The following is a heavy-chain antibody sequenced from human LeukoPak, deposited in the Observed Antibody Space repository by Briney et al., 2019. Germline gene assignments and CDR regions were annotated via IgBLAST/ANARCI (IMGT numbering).Heavy chain of an antibody. D-gene: IGHD3-22*01. V-gene: IGHV4-61*08. Sequence: SQTLSLTCAVSGGSISSGGYSWSWIRQPPGKGLEWIGCIYYSGSTNYNPSLKSRVTISVDTSKNQFSLKLSSVTAADTAVYYCARDGKYYYDSSGYYPRDYYGMDVWGQRTTVTVSS. CDR3: ARDGKYYYDSSGYYPRDYYGMDV. CDR1: GGSISSGGYS. CDR2: IYYSGST. J-gene: IGHJ6*02.